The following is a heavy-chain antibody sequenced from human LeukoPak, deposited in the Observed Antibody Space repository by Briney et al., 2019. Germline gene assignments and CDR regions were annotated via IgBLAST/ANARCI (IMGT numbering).Heavy chain of an antibody. CDR1: GGTFSSYA. J-gene: IGHJ6*02. V-gene: IGHV1-69*04. CDR2: IIPILGIA. Sequence: ASVKVSCKASGGTFSSYAISWVRQAPGQGLGWMGRIIPILGIANYAQKFQGRVTITADKSTSTAYMELSSLRSEDTAVYYCARSGDRYDILTGPSPRLYYYYGMDVWGQGTTVTVSS. CDR3: ARSGDRYDILTGPSPRLYYYYGMDV. D-gene: IGHD3-9*01.